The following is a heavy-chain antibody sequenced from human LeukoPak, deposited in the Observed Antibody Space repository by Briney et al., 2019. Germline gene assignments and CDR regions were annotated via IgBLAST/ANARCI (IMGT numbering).Heavy chain of an antibody. Sequence: ASVKVSCKASGYTFTSYDINWVRQATGQGLEWMGWMNPNSGGTNYAQKFQGRVTMTRDTSISTAYMELSRLRSDDTAVYYCARVNLDAFDIWGQGTMVTVSS. D-gene: IGHD1-14*01. CDR3: ARVNLDAFDI. V-gene: IGHV1-2*02. CDR2: MNPNSGGT. CDR1: GYTFTSYD. J-gene: IGHJ3*02.